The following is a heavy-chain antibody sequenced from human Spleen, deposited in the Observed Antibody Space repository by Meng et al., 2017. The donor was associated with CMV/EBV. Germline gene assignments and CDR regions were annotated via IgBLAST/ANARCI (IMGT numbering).Heavy chain of an antibody. CDR3: TRDWDSRSYGMDV. CDR1: GFTFSSYE. J-gene: IGHJ6*02. CDR2: ISSSGSTI. D-gene: IGHD6-13*01. V-gene: IGHV3-48*03. Sequence: GGSLRLSCAASGFTFSSYEMNWVRQAPGKGLEWVSYISSSGSTIKYADSVKGRFTISRDNAKNSLYLQMNSLRTEDTALYYCTRDWDSRSYGMDVWGQGTTVTVS.